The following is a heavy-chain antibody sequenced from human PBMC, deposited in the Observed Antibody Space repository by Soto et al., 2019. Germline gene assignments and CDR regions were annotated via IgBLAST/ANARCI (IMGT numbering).Heavy chain of an antibody. CDR1: GFIFSSYG. CDR3: AKDSLYSGSYYYYYMDV. J-gene: IGHJ6*03. V-gene: IGHV3-30*18. Sequence: GGSLRLSCAASGFIFSSYGMHWVRQAPGKGLEWVAVISYDGSNKYYADSVKGRFTISRDNSKNTLYLQMNSLRAEDTAVYYCAKDSLYSGSYYYYYMDVWGKGTTVTVSS. D-gene: IGHD1-26*01. CDR2: ISYDGSNK.